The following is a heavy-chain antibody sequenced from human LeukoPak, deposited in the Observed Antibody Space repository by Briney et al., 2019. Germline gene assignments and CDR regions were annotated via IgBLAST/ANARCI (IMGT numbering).Heavy chain of an antibody. Sequence: GGSLRLSCAASGFTFSNYDMSWVRQAPGKGLEWVSVISVSGGSTYYADSVKGRFTISRDNSKNTLYLQMNSLRAEDTAVYYCAKDRGGYTYPSNWFDPWGQGTLVTVSS. J-gene: IGHJ5*02. CDR3: AKDRGGYTYPSNWFDP. CDR2: ISVSGGST. D-gene: IGHD5-18*01. CDR1: GFTFSNYD. V-gene: IGHV3-23*01.